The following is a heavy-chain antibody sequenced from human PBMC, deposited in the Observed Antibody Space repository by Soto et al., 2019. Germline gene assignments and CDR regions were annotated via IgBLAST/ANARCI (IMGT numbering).Heavy chain of an antibody. Sequence: QVQLQESGPGLVNPSQTLSLTCTVSGGSISSGDYYWSWIRQPPGKGLEWIGYIYYSGSTYYNPSLKSRVTISVDTSKNQFSLKLSSLTAADTAVYYCARVGGFGATTIDYWGQGTLVTVSS. CDR3: ARVGGFGATTIDY. CDR2: IYYSGST. J-gene: IGHJ4*02. D-gene: IGHD3-10*01. V-gene: IGHV4-30-4*01. CDR1: GGSISSGDYY.